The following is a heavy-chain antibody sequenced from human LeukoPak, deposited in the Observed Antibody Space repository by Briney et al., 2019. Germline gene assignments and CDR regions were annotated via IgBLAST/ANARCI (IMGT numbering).Heavy chain of an antibody. D-gene: IGHD5-18*01. CDR1: GFTFSDSA. CDR3: AKGGKDTAMAPRWFDP. J-gene: IGHJ5*02. CDR2: IRYDGSNK. Sequence: GGSLRLSCAASGFTFSDSAMHWVRQAPGKGLEWVAFIRYDGSNKYYADSVKGRFTISRDNSKNTLYLQMNSLRAEDTAVYYCAKGGKDTAMAPRWFDPWGQGTLVTVSS. V-gene: IGHV3-30*02.